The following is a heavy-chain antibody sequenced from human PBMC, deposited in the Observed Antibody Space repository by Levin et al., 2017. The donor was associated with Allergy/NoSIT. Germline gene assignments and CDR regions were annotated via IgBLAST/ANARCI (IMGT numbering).Heavy chain of an antibody. Sequence: KVLECIGYVYFSGYTMYNPSLKSRVTISVDTSKNQVSLNVNSVTAADTAIYYCARDVGPTYGWFDPWGQGTLVTVS. CDR2: VYFSGYT. J-gene: IGHJ5*02. V-gene: IGHV4-59*01. CDR3: ARDVGPTYGWFDP. D-gene: IGHD1-26*01.